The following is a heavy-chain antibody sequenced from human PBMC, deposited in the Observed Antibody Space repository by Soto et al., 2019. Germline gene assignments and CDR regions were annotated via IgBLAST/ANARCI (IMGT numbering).Heavy chain of an antibody. Sequence: GASVKVSCKASGGTFSSYAISWVRQAPGQGLEWMGGIIPIFGTANYAQKFQGRVTITADESTSTAYMELSSLRSGDTAVYYCARDGAYYYGSGSYYNEAWFDPWGQGTLVTVSS. CDR1: GGTFSSYA. V-gene: IGHV1-69*13. CDR2: IIPIFGTA. J-gene: IGHJ5*02. D-gene: IGHD3-10*01. CDR3: ARDGAYYYGSGSYYNEAWFDP.